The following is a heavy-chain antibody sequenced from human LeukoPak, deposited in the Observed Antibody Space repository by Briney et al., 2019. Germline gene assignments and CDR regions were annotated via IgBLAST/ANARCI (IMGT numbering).Heavy chain of an antibody. J-gene: IGHJ4*02. CDR2: ISGSDGST. D-gene: IGHD2-2*01. CDR3: AKVETSSGANCYALDY. Sequence: PGGSLRLSCAASGFTFSSYAMTWVRQAPDKGLEWVSAISGSDGSTYYADSVKGRFTISRDDSQNTRYLQMNSLSAEDTAVYYCAKVETSSGANCYALDYWGQGTLVTVSS. V-gene: IGHV3-23*01. CDR1: GFTFSSYA.